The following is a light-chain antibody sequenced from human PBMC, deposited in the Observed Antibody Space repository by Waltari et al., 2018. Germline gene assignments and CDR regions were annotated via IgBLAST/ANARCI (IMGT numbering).Light chain of an antibody. CDR1: SMDVGGDCF. J-gene: IGLJ2*01. Sequence: QSALTQPASVSGSPGQSITIPCPRTSMDVGGDCFVSCFQQHPGTPPKLMIYDVTKRPSGVSNRFSGSKSGNTASLTISGLQAEDEANYYCSSYTTSSVIFGGGTKLTVL. CDR3: SSYTTSSVI. CDR2: DVT. V-gene: IGLV2-14*03.